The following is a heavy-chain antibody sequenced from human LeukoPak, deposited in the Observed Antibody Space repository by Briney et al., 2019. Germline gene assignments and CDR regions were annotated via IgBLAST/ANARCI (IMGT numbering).Heavy chain of an antibody. V-gene: IGHV3-23*01. CDR1: GFTFSSSA. D-gene: IGHD3-22*01. CDR2: ITGGGGGT. Sequence: GGSLRLSCAASGFTFSSSAMSWVRQAPGKGLEWVSGITGGGGGTHHADSVRGRFTISRDNSRNTPYLQMSSLRGEDTAVYFCAKQSAYYYDSSPFDYWGQGTLVTVSS. J-gene: IGHJ4*02. CDR3: AKQSAYYYDSSPFDY.